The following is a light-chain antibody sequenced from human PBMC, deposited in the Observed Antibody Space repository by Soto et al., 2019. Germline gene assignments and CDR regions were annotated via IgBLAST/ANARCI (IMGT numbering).Light chain of an antibody. J-gene: IGKJ4*01. V-gene: IGKV1-9*01. CDR1: QGISSY. CDR3: QQLNRYPLT. CDR2: AAS. Sequence: DIQLTQSPSFLSASVGDRVTITCRASQGISSYLAWYQQKPGKAPKLLIYAASTLKSGVPSRFSGSGSGTEFTLTISSLQPEDFATYYCQQLNRYPLTFGGGTKVEIK.